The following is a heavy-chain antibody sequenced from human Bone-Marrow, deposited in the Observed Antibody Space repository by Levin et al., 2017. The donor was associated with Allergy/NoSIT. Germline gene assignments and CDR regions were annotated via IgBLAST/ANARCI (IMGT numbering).Heavy chain of an antibody. V-gene: IGHV1-2*02. Sequence: GGSLRLSCKASGYTITDYYMNWVRQAPGQGLEWMGWINPNSGGTNYAQKFQGRVTMTRDTSISTAYMELSGLRSDDTAVYYCARDPDYYDRAFDTWGQGTMVTVSS. D-gene: IGHD3-22*01. CDR3: ARDPDYYDRAFDT. J-gene: IGHJ3*02. CDR1: GYTITDYY. CDR2: INPNSGGT.